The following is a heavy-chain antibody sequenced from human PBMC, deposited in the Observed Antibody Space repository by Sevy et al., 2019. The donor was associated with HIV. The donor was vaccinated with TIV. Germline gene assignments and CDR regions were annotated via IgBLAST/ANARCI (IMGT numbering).Heavy chain of an antibody. Sequence: GGSLRLSCAASGFTFSDYYMSWIRRAPGKGLEWVSYLSSSGSTIDYADSVKGRFTISRDNAKKSLSLQMNSLRAEDTAVYYCARAYYDSSGYLDAFDIWGQGTMVTVSS. D-gene: IGHD3-22*01. V-gene: IGHV3-11*01. J-gene: IGHJ3*02. CDR3: ARAYYDSSGYLDAFDI. CDR1: GFTFSDYY. CDR2: LSSSGSTI.